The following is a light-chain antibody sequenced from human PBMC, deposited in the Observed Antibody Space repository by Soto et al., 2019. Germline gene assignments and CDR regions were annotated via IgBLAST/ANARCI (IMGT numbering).Light chain of an antibody. Sequence: QGDRATLSCRASQSVSSNLAWYEQKPGQASSLVIYGASTRATGISARFSGSESGTELKLFISSLQSEDFAVYSCQDHNNWIPFGQGTRLEI. CDR3: QDHNNWIP. J-gene: IGKJ5*01. CDR1: QSVSSN. V-gene: IGKV3-15*01. CDR2: GAS.